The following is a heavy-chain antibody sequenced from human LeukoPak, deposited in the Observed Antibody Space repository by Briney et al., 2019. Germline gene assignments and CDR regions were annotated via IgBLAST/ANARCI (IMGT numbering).Heavy chain of an antibody. V-gene: IGHV4-34*01. CDR2: INHSGST. CDR3: GRGYTTPYSYYYGREV. Sequence: SETLSLTCAVYGGSFSGYYWSWIRQPPGKGLEWIGEINHSGSTNYNPSLKSRVTISVDTSKNQFSLKLSSVTAADTAVYYCGRGYTTPYSYYYGREVGGKGPRVPVP. J-gene: IGHJ6*04. CDR1: GGSFSGYY. D-gene: IGHD2-2*02.